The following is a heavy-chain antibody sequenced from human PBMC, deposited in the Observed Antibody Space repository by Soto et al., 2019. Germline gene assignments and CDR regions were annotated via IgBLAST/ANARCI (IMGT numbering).Heavy chain of an antibody. Sequence: QVQLVESGGGVVQPGRSLRLSCAASGFTFSSYGMHWVRQAPGKVLEWVAVIWYDGSNKYYADSVKGRFTISRDNSKNTLYLQMNSLRAEDTAVYYCARGYYYDSSGSALQHWGQGTLVTVSS. CDR2: IWYDGSNK. J-gene: IGHJ1*01. CDR3: ARGYYYDSSGSALQH. CDR1: GFTFSSYG. D-gene: IGHD3-22*01. V-gene: IGHV3-33*01.